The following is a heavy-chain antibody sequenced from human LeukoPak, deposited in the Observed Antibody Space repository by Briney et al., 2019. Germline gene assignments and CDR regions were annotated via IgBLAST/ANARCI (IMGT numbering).Heavy chain of an antibody. CDR1: GGSISSGGYY. D-gene: IGHD6-19*01. J-gene: IGHJ4*02. Sequence: PSETLSLTCTVSGGSISSGGYYWSWIRQPPGKGLEWIGYIYHSGSTYYNPSLKSRVTISVDRSKNQFSLKLSSVTAADTVVYYCARALGIAVFYWGQGTLVTVSS. CDR3: ARALGIAVFY. CDR2: IYHSGST. V-gene: IGHV4-30-2*01.